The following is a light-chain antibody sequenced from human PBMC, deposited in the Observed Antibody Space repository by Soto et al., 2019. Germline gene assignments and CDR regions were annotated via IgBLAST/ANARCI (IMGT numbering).Light chain of an antibody. Sequence: EIVLTQSPGTLSLSPGERATLSCRASQSVSSSFLAWYQQKPGQAPRPLIYGASSRATGIPARFSGSGSGTDFTLTISRREPEDFAVYYCQQYDSSPWTFGQGTKVEIK. J-gene: IGKJ1*01. CDR1: QSVSSSF. CDR3: QQYDSSPWT. V-gene: IGKV3-20*01. CDR2: GAS.